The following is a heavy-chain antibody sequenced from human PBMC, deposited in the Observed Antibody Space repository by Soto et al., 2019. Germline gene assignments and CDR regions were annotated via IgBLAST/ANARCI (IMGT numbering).Heavy chain of an antibody. CDR2: IYYSGST. Sequence: SETLSLTCTVTGGSISSYYWGWIRQPPGKGLEWIGYIYYSGSTNYNPSLKSRVTISVDTSKNQFSLKLSSVTAADTAVYYCSRAPEYSSSWYWFDPWGQGTLVIVSS. J-gene: IGHJ5*02. CDR3: SRAPEYSSSWYWFDP. V-gene: IGHV4-59*01. CDR1: GGSISSYY. D-gene: IGHD6-13*01.